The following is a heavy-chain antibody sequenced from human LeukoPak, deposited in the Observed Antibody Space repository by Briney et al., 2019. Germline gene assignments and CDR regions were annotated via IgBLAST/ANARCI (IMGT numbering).Heavy chain of an antibody. Sequence: GESLKTSCKGLGYSFSSYCYAWVSQRPGKGLQWMGIIYPGGSETRYDPSFQGQVTISADMSTSTAYLQWSSLRASDTAMYYCARASRDGYNQNFDHWGQGTLVTVSS. CDR1: GYSFSSYC. CDR2: IYPGGSET. D-gene: IGHD5-24*01. CDR3: ARASRDGYNQNFDH. V-gene: IGHV5-51*01. J-gene: IGHJ4*02.